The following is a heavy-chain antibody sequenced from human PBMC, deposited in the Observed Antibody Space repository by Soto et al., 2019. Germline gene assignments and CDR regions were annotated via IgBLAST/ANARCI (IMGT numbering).Heavy chain of an antibody. CDR2: IFSNDEK. D-gene: IGHD6-13*01. J-gene: IGHJ5*02. V-gene: IGHV2-26*01. CDR1: VLSLSKNRMG. CDR3: ARMYFSLAAAGTGDYNWFEP. Sequence: SCATLLNPTYTHTLTCTVSVLSLSKNRMGLSWMGQPPVKTLEWLAHIFSNDEKSYSTSLKSRLTISKDTSKSQVVLTMTNMDPVDTATYYCARMYFSLAAAGTGDYNWFEPWGQGTLVTVSS.